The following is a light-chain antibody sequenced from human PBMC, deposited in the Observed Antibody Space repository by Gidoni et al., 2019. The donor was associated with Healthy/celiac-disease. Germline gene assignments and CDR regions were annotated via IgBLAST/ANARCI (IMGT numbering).Light chain of an antibody. J-gene: IGLJ2*01. V-gene: IGLV3-25*02. CDR2: KDS. Sequence: SYALTQPPSVSVSPGQTARITCSGDALPKQYAYWYQQKPGQAPVLVIYKDSERPSGIPERSSGSSSGTTVTLTISGVQAEEEADYYCQSADSSGTYVVFGGGTKLTVL. CDR1: ALPKQY. CDR3: QSADSSGTYVV.